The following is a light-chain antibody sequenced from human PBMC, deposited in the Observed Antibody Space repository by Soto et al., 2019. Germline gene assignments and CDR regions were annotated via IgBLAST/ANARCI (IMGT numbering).Light chain of an antibody. CDR3: QEYNFSPYT. CDR2: GAS. J-gene: IGKJ2*01. Sequence: DIVMTQSPATLSLSPGERATISCRASQTIGRNLAWYQQKPGQAPKLLIYGASTMATGIPPRFSGSGSGTEFTFTITSLQFEDFEFYFYQEYNFSPYTFGQGTKLAIK. CDR1: QTIGRN. V-gene: IGKV3D-15*01.